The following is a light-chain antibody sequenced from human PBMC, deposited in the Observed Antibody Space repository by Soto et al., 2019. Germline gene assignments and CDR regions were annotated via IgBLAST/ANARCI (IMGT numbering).Light chain of an antibody. Sequence: TQSPAFMSVSPGERATLSCRASQTINTLLAWYQHKPGQAPRLLIYRSSTRATGIPARFSGSGSGTEFTLTISCLQSEDFAIYYCQQYNDWPITFGPGTRLEIK. CDR3: QQYNDWPIT. CDR1: QTINTL. CDR2: RSS. V-gene: IGKV3-15*01. J-gene: IGKJ5*01.